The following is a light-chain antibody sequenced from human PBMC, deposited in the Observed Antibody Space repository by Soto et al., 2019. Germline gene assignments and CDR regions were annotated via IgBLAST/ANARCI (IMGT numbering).Light chain of an antibody. CDR2: NND. CDR1: SSNIGSNT. Sequence: QSVLTQPPSASGTPGQRVTISCSGRSSNIGSNTVNWYHHLPGTAPKILIYNNDQRPSGVPDRFSGSKSGTSASLAISGLQSEDEADYYCAAWDDSLNGPVFGGGTKLTVL. V-gene: IGLV1-44*01. J-gene: IGLJ3*02. CDR3: AAWDDSLNGPV.